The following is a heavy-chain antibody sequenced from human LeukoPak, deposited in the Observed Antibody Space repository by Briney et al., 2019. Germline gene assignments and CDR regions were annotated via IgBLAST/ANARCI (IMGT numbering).Heavy chain of an antibody. Sequence: SETLSLTCTVSGGSISSYYWSWIRQPAGKGREWIWRISTSGSTNYNPSLNSRVTMSVDTYTNQFSLSLRSVTAADTAVYYCASDSRLGYSSALWGQGTLVTVSS. CDR2: ISTSGST. CDR3: ASDSRLGYSSAL. V-gene: IGHV4-4*07. J-gene: IGHJ4*02. CDR1: GGSISSYY. D-gene: IGHD6-19*01.